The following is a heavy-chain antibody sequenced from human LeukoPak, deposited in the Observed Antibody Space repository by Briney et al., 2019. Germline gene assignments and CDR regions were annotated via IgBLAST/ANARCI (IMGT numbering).Heavy chain of an antibody. J-gene: IGHJ6*02. V-gene: IGHV4-34*01. CDR2: INHSGST. CDR3: ARGRYSYGTPGYYYGMDV. Sequence: SETLSLTCAVYGGSFSGYYWNWIRQPPGKGLEWIGEINHSGSTNYNPSLKSRVTISVDTSKNQFSLKLSSVTAADTAVYYCARGRYSYGTPGYYYGMDVWGQGTTVTVSS. CDR1: GGSFSGYY. D-gene: IGHD5-18*01.